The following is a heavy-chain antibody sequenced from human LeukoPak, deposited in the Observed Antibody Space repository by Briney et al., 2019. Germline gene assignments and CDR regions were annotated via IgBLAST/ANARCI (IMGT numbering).Heavy chain of an antibody. V-gene: IGHV1-18*01. CDR1: GYTFSTYG. D-gene: IGHD6-6*01. CDR3: ARDLLAARPGWFDP. J-gene: IGHJ5*02. CDR2: ISVYNGNT. Sequence: ASVDVSCKTSGYTFSTYGVNCVRQAPGQGLEWMGWISVYNGNTRYAQKFQGRVTMRTDTSTSTAYLELRSLRSDDTAVYYCARDLLAARPGWFDPWGQGTLVTVSS.